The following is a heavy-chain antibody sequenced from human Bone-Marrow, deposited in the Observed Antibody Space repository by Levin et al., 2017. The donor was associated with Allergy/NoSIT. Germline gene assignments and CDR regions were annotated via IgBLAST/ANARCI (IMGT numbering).Heavy chain of an antibody. J-gene: IGHJ4*02. Sequence: GGSLRLSCTASGFTFGDYAMSWVRQAPGKGLEWVGFIRSKAYGGTTEYAASVKGRFTISRDDSKSIAYLQMNSLKTEDTAVYYCTRADRGFMITFGGSFGSYWGQGTLVTVSS. CDR3: TRADRGFMITFGGSFGSY. CDR1: GFTFGDYA. D-gene: IGHD3-16*01. CDR2: IRSKAYGGTT. V-gene: IGHV3-49*04.